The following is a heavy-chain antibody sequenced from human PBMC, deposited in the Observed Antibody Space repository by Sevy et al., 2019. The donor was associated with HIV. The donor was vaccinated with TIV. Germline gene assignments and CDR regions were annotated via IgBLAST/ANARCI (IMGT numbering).Heavy chain of an antibody. Sequence: GGSLRLSCAASGFTFSGSAMHWVRQASGKGLEWVGRIRSKANSYATAYAASVKGRFTISRDDSKNTAYLQMNSLKTEDTAVYYCTTPYYSGCYLAPYYYYGMDVWGQGTTVTVSS. CDR3: TTPYYSGCYLAPYYYYGMDV. D-gene: IGHD5-12*01. V-gene: IGHV3-73*01. J-gene: IGHJ6*02. CDR1: GFTFSGSA. CDR2: IRSKANSYAT.